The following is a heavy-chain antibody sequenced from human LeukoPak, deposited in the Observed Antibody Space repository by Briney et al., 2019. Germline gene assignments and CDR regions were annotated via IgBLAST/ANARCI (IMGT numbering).Heavy chain of an antibody. CDR3: ARGPNSGSYYFDY. D-gene: IGHD1-26*01. Sequence: GGSLRLSCAASGFTFSSYAMSWVRQAPGKGLEWVSAISGSGGSTYYADSVKGRFTISRDNSKNTLYLQMNSLRAEDTAVYYCARGPNSGSYYFDYWGQGTLVTVSS. J-gene: IGHJ4*02. CDR2: ISGSGGST. CDR1: GFTFSSYA. V-gene: IGHV3-23*01.